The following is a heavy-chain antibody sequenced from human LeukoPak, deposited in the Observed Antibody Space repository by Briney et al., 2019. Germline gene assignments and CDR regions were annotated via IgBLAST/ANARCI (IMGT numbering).Heavy chain of an antibody. Sequence: SETLSLTCTVSGGSISSSSYYWGWIRRPPGKGLEWIGSIYYSGSTYYNPSLKSRVTISVDTSKNQFSLKLSSVTAADTAVYYCARGGVVPAAIANWFDPWGQGTPVIVSS. CDR2: IYYSGST. CDR3: ARGGVVPAAIANWFDP. CDR1: GGSISSSSYY. V-gene: IGHV4-39*01. D-gene: IGHD2-2*02. J-gene: IGHJ5*02.